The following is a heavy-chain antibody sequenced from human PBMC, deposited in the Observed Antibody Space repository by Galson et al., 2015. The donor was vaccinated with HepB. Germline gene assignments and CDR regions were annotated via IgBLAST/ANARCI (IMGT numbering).Heavy chain of an antibody. V-gene: IGHV4-39*01. CDR2: IYYSGST. D-gene: IGHD3-10*01. J-gene: IGHJ3*02. CDR3: ARFGIGASPPFDI. CDR1: GGSISSSSYY. Sequence: LSLTCTVSGGSISSSSYYWGWIRQPPGKGLEWIGSIYYSGSTYYNPSLKSRVTISVDTSKNQFSLKLSSVTAADTAVYYCARFGIGASPPFDIWGQGTMVTVSS.